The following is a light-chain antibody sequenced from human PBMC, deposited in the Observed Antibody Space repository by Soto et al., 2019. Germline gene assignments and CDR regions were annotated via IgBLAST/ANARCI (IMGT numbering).Light chain of an antibody. V-gene: IGLV2-14*01. Sequence: QSVLSTPASVSGCRGQSNTISCTGTNSDVGGYNYVSWYQQHPGKAPALMIYEVRPRPTGDSNRFSDSKSDNTASLTVSCLQAEDDADYYCSSHASISTLDVFXTATKLNVL. CDR1: NSDVGGYNY. J-gene: IGLJ1*01. CDR3: SSHASISTLDV. CDR2: EVR.